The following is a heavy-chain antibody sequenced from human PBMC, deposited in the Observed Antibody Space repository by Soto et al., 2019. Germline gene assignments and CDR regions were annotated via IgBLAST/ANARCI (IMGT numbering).Heavy chain of an antibody. V-gene: IGHV4-30-4*01. CDR1: GVSITSGSYY. J-gene: IGHJ4*02. Sequence: HVQLQESGPGPVTPSQTLSLSCTVSGVSITSGSYYWTWVRQSPGKGLEWSGYRYYSGNNYYNPSLNGRATLSVDTSNNQYSLKLTSVTAAYTAVYYCARGGYDTSGQTFIGWGPDCWGQGTLVTVSS. CDR3: ARGGYDTSGQTFIGWGPDC. CDR2: RYYSGNN. D-gene: IGHD3-22*01.